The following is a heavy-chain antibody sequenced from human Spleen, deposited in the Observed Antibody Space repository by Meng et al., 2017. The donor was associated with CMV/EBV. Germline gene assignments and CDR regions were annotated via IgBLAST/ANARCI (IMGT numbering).Heavy chain of an antibody. CDR3: ARDKTLGAIDY. Sequence: LRLSWTVSGGSISSGAYYWSWIRQPPGKGLEWIGYIYFSGTTHYSPSLRSRVIISGDTSKNHFSLRLTSVTAADTAVYYCARDKTLGAIDYWGQGTLVTVSS. CDR1: GGSISSGAYY. V-gene: IGHV4-31*02. CDR2: IYFSGTT. J-gene: IGHJ4*02.